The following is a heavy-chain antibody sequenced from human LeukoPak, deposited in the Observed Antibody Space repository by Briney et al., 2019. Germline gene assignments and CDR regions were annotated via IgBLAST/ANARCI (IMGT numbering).Heavy chain of an antibody. Sequence: PGGSLRLSCAASGLTFSFYAMTWVRQAPGKGLEWVSSISGGGAGTYYADSVKGRFTISRDNSKNTLYLQMNSLRAEDTAVYYCAKDLTVLEWLPLTNFDYWGQGTLVTVSS. CDR2: ISGGGAGT. J-gene: IGHJ4*02. D-gene: IGHD3-3*01. CDR1: GLTFSFYA. CDR3: AKDLTVLEWLPLTNFDY. V-gene: IGHV3-23*01.